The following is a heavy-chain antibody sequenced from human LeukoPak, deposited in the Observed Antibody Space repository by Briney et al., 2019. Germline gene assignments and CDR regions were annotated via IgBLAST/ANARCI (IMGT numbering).Heavy chain of an antibody. D-gene: IGHD3-3*01. CDR3: AKESGHDNWYFDL. CDR2: ISYDGSNK. CDR1: GFTFSSYG. Sequence: PGGSLRLSCAASGFTFSSYGMHWVRQAPGKGLEWVAVISYDGSNKYYADSVKGRFTISRDNSKNTLSLEMNSLRPEDTAVYYCAKESGHDNWYFDLWGRGTLVTVSS. V-gene: IGHV3-30*18. J-gene: IGHJ2*01.